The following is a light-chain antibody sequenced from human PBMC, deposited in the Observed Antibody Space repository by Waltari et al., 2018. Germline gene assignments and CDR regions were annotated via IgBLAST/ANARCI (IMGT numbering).Light chain of an antibody. J-gene: IGLJ2*01. CDR1: SPRSYS. V-gene: IGLV3-19*01. Sequence: SSELTQDPAVSVAMGQTVRLTCHVDSPRSYSAIWSQQRPGQAPILVISDKNNRPAGGPDRFSGSSSHNTGSLTITGAQAEDEASYYCHSRDASGVAGSFGGGTKLTVL. CDR3: HSRDASGVAGS. CDR2: DKN.